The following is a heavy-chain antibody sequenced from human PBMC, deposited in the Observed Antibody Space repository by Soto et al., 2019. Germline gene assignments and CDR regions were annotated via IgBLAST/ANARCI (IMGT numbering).Heavy chain of an antibody. CDR3: AKEGYGDYEGSFDY. CDR1: GFTFTDHG. D-gene: IGHD4-17*01. CDR2: IGYDGNNI. J-gene: IGHJ4*02. V-gene: IGHV3-30*18. Sequence: QVQLVESGGGVVQPGRSLRLSCEASGFTFTDHGMHWVRQAPGKGLEWVAVIGYDGNNIYDGDSVKGRFNISRDNSKNTLSLQMNSLRSEDTAVYYCAKEGYGDYEGSFDYWGQGTLVTVSS.